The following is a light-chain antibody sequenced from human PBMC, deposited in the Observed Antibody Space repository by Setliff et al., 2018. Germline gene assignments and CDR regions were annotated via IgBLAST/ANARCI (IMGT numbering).Light chain of an antibody. CDR1: SSNIGATYD. CDR3: QSYDTRLNDYV. V-gene: IGLV1-40*01. CDR2: RFS. J-gene: IGLJ1*01. Sequence: VLAQPPSVSRASGHTVTISCTGSSSNIGATYDVHWYQHVPGTAPKLLLYRFSNRPSGVPHRFSGSTSGTSASLAITGLQVEDEADYYCQSYDTRLNDYVFGTGTKVTVL.